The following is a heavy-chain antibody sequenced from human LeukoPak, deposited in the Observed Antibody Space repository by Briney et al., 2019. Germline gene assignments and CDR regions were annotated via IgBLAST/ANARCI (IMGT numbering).Heavy chain of an antibody. V-gene: IGHV1-18*04. J-gene: IGHJ4*02. CDR3: ARLLFFGSGSYFDY. CDR2: VSAYDGDT. D-gene: IGHD3-10*01. Sequence: ASVKVSCKASGYTFITYGMSWVRQAPGQGLEWMGWVSAYDGDTKYAQKFQGRVTMTTDTSSSTAYMELRSLRSDDTAVYFCARLLFFGSGSYFDYWGQGTLVTVSS. CDR1: GYTFITYG.